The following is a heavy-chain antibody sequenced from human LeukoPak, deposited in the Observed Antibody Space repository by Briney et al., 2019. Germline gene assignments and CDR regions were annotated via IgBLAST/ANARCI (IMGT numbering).Heavy chain of an antibody. CDR2: IYYSGST. CDR1: GGSISSYY. Sequence: SETLSLTCTVSGGSISSYYWSWIPQPPGKGLEWIGYIYYSGSTNYNPSLKSRATISVDTSKNQFSLKLSSVTAADTGVYYCERGVYYYDSSGYQFDYWGQGTLVTVSS. J-gene: IGHJ4*02. V-gene: IGHV4-59*01. CDR3: ERGVYYYDSSGYQFDY. D-gene: IGHD3-22*01.